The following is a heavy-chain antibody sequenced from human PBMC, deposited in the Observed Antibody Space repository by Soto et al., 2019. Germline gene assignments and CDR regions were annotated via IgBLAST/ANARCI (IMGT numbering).Heavy chain of an antibody. Sequence: QLQLQESGPRLVKPSATLSLTCTVSGGPISTTTNYWGWIRQPPGKGLEWIGNIYYNGSPYFNPSLKSRVTISADTSRNQFSLQLNSVTAADTGVYYCARLIGVPVFDLWGQGTLVTVSS. V-gene: IGHV4-39*01. CDR3: ARLIGVPVFDL. D-gene: IGHD2-21*01. J-gene: IGHJ4*02. CDR1: GGPISTTTNY. CDR2: IYYNGSP.